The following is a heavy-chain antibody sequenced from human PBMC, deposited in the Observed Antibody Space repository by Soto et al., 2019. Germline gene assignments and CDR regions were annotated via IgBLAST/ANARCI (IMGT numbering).Heavy chain of an antibody. V-gene: IGHV4-30-2*03. CDR2: IYHSGST. D-gene: IGHD3-9*01. CDR1: GGSISSGGYS. J-gene: IGHJ4*02. Sequence: PSETLSLTCAVSGGSISSGGYSWSWIRQPPGKGLEWIGYIYHSGSTYYNPSLKSRVTISVDTSKNQSSLKLSSVTAADTAVYYCARREAYDILTGYFPFDYWGQGTMVAVSS. CDR3: ARREAYDILTGYFPFDY.